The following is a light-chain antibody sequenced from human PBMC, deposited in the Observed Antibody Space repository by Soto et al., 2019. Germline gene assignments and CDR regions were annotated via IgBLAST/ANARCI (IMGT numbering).Light chain of an antibody. J-gene: IGKJ1*01. CDR2: GAS. CDR1: QSVNSN. Sequence: EIVMTQSPATLSVSPGERATLSCRASQSVNSNLAWYQQKPGQAPRLLIYGASTRATGIPARFSGSGSGTEFTLPISSLQSEDFGVYYCQRYDDWPPETFDQGTKVEIK. CDR3: QRYDDWPPET. V-gene: IGKV3-15*01.